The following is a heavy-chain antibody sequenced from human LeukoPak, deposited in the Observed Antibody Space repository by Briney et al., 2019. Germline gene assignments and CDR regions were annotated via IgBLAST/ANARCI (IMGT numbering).Heavy chain of an antibody. Sequence: ASVKVSCKASGYTFNSYTINWVRQAPGQGLEWMGWINTNTGNPTYAQAFTGRFVFSLDTSVSTAYLQINSLKAEDTAVYYCARLVDCSGGGCYTFDFWGQGTLATVSS. D-gene: IGHD2-15*01. CDR1: GYTFNSYT. V-gene: IGHV7-4-1*02. CDR3: ARLVDCSGGGCYTFDF. J-gene: IGHJ4*02. CDR2: INTNTGNP.